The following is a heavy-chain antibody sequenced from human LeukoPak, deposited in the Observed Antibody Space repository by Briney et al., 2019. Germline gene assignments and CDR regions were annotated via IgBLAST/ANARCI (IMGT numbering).Heavy chain of an antibody. Sequence: SETLSLTCAVSGGSITSGGYSWSWIRQPPGKGLEFIGYIYHSGNTYYNPSLKSRLTISADRSENQLSLKLTSVTAADTAVYYCAKMSSSSNWFDPWGQGTLVTVSS. CDR2: IYHSGNT. J-gene: IGHJ5*02. CDR3: AKMSSSSNWFDP. V-gene: IGHV4-30-2*01. CDR1: GGSITSGGYS. D-gene: IGHD6-6*01.